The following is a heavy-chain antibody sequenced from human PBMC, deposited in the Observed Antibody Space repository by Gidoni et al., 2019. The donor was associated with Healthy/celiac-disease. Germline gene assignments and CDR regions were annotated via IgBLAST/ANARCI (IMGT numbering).Heavy chain of an antibody. CDR1: GGTFSGSA. CDR2: FIPIFGTA. Sequence: QVQLVQSGAEVKKPGSSVTVSCKASGGTFSGSAISWGRQAPGQGLEWMGGFIPIFGTATDAPKFQGRVTITAAESTRTAYMELSSLRSEDTSVYYCAREKKQQLVRYFDYWGQGTLVTVSS. D-gene: IGHD6-13*01. J-gene: IGHJ4*02. CDR3: AREKKQQLVRYFDY. V-gene: IGHV1-69*01.